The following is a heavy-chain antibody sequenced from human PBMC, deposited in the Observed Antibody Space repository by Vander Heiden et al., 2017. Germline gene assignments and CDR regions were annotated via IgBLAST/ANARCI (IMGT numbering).Heavy chain of an antibody. V-gene: IGHV1-46*01. CDR2: INSNNAYT. CDR3: ARGHIDDLLTGYCFDY. D-gene: IGHD3-9*01. J-gene: IGHJ4*02. Sequence: QVPLVQSGAAVKKPGASVKVSCKASGSTFTSYFMHWVRQAPGQGLEWVGGINSNNAYTIYAQKFQGRVTMTRDTSTGTVYMELSSLRSEDTAVYYCARGHIDDLLTGYCFDYWGQGTLVTVSA. CDR1: GSTFTSYF.